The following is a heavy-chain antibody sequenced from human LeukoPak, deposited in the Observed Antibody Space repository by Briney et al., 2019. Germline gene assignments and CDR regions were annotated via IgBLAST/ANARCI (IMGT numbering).Heavy chain of an antibody. V-gene: IGHV4-59*08. Sequence: SETLSLTCTVSGGSISSYYWSWIRQPPGKGLEWIGYIYYSGSTNYNPSLESRVTISVDTSKNQFSLKLSSVTAADTAVYYCARHAGGPYSSSWYWFDPWGQGTLVTVSS. CDR1: GGSISSYY. CDR3: ARHAGGPYSSSWYWFDP. CDR2: IYYSGST. J-gene: IGHJ5*02. D-gene: IGHD6-13*01.